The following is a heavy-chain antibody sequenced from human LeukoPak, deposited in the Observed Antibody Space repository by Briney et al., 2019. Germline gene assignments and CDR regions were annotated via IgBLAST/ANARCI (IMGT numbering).Heavy chain of an antibody. J-gene: IGHJ4*02. CDR2: ISSGSTK. CDR3: ARRSDDSTVFDY. Sequence: GGSLRLSCAASGFTLSSYGMNWVRQAPGKGLEWVSYISSGSTKYYADSMKGRFTISRDNAKNSLYLQMNSLRAEDTGVYYCARRSDDSTVFDYWGQGTLVTVSS. CDR1: GFTLSSYG. D-gene: IGHD4-17*01. V-gene: IGHV3-48*03.